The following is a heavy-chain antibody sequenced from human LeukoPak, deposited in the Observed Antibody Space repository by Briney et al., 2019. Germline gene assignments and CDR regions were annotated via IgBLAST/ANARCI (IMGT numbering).Heavy chain of an antibody. J-gene: IGHJ4*02. CDR2: ISYDGSNK. CDR3: ARGSLWLRFDY. D-gene: IGHD5-12*01. Sequence: GGSLRLSCAASGFTFSSYAMHWVRQAPGKGLEWVAVISYDGSNKYYADSVKGRFTISRDNSKNTLYLQMNSLIAEDTAVYYWARGSLWLRFDYGGQGPLVTVSS. V-gene: IGHV3-30-3*01. CDR1: GFTFSSYA.